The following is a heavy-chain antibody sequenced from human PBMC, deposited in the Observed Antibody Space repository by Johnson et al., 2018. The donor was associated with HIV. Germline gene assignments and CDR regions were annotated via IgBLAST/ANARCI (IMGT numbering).Heavy chain of an antibody. J-gene: IGHJ3*02. Sequence: QVQLVESGGGVVQPGRSLRLSCAASGSIFSGSAMHWVRQAPGKGLEWVASISYEGSNIHYGDSVRGRFTISRDNSKKTVYLQMNSLRAEDTAVYYCAGERGSMIVVGSAFDIWGQGTMVTVSS. CDR2: ISYEGSNI. D-gene: IGHD3-22*01. CDR3: AGERGSMIVVGSAFDI. CDR1: GSIFSGSA. V-gene: IGHV3-30-3*01.